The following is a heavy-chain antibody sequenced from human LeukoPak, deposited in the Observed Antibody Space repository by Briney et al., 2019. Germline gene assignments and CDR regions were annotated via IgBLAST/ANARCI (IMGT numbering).Heavy chain of an antibody. J-gene: IGHJ3*02. CDR3: ARVTPGVYAFDI. D-gene: IGHD2-21*02. Sequence: ASVKVSCKASGYTFTSYGISWVRQAPGQGLEWMGWISAYNGNTNYAQKLQGRVTMTTDTSTSTAYMELRSLRSDETAVYYCARVTPGVYAFDIWGQGTMVTVSS. V-gene: IGHV1-18*01. CDR1: GYTFTSYG. CDR2: ISAYNGNT.